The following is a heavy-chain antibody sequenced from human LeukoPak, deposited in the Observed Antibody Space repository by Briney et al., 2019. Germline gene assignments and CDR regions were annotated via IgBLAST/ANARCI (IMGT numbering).Heavy chain of an antibody. Sequence: SETLSLTCSASGASTSGRYWSWIRQSPGRTLEWIGHIYNGRNTKYNPSLTSRVTISVDTSKNQFSLRMTSVTTADTAIYYCAQTTGWPGFDLWGPGALVTVSS. CDR3: AQTTGWPGFDL. J-gene: IGHJ4*02. CDR1: GASTSGRY. D-gene: IGHD6-19*01. CDR2: IYNGRNT. V-gene: IGHV4-59*08.